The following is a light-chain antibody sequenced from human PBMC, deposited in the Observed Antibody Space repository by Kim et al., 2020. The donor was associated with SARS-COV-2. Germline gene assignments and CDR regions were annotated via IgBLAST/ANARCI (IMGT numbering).Light chain of an antibody. J-gene: IGKJ1*01. V-gene: IGKV1-6*01. Sequence: ASVGDRVTITCRASQSISNDLGWYQQKPGKAPNLLIYGASSLQSGVPSRFSGSGSGTEFTLTISSLQPDDFATYYCLQDYSYPGTFGQGTKVDIK. CDR3: LQDYSYPGT. CDR1: QSISND. CDR2: GAS.